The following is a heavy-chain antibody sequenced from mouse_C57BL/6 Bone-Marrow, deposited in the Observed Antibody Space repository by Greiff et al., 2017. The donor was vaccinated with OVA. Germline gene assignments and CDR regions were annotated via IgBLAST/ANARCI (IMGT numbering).Heavy chain of an antibody. Sequence: QVQLQQSGAELARPGASVKLSCKASGYTFTSYGISWVKQRTGQGLEWIGMIHPNSGSTNYNEKFKSKATLTVDKSSSTAYMQLSSLTSEDSAVYYCARYNGYDNYAMDYWGQGTSVTVSS. J-gene: IGHJ4*01. D-gene: IGHD2-2*01. V-gene: IGHV1-64*01. CDR1: GYTFTSYG. CDR2: IHPNSGST. CDR3: ARYNGYDNYAMDY.